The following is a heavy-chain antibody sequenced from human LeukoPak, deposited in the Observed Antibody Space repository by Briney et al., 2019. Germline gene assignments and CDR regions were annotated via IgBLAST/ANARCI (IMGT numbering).Heavy chain of an antibody. CDR2: IYSSGTT. J-gene: IGHJ4*02. CDR1: GGSINTYY. V-gene: IGHV4-4*07. D-gene: IGHD1-26*01. Sequence: SETLSLTCTVSGGSINTYYWSWIRQPAGKGLEWIGRIYSSGTTHYNPSLKSRVTMSVDTSKNQFSLKLSSVTAADTAVYYCARDRSFPGTYDRDFDYWGQGTLVTVSS. CDR3: ARDRSFPGTYDRDFDY.